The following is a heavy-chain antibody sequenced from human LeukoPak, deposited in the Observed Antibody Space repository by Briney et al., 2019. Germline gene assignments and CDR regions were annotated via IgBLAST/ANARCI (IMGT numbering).Heavy chain of an antibody. V-gene: IGHV4-59*01. J-gene: IGHJ5*02. CDR1: GGSIDSNS. Sequence: SETLSLTCTGSGGSIDSNSWTWIRQPPGKGLEWIGYIYYSGTTNYNPSLKSRVTMSVDMSKNQFSLKLSSVTAADTAVYYCARRSSSWKTWFDPWGQGTLVTVSS. CDR2: IYYSGTT. CDR3: ARRSSSWKTWFDP. D-gene: IGHD6-13*01.